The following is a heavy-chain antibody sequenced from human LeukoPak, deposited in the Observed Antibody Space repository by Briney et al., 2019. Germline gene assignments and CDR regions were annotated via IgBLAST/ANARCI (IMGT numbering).Heavy chain of an antibody. CDR3: ARVGDYENSGSQPFDY. V-gene: IGHV3-33*01. J-gene: IGHJ4*02. CDR2: IWRDGSYK. CDR1: GFTFSSFG. Sequence: GGSLRLSCAASGFTFSSFGMHWVRQAPGKGLEWVAVIWRDGSYKYYLDSVKGRFTISRDNAKNTLYLQMNNLRVEDTAVHYCARVGDYENSGSQPFDYWGQGTLVTVSS. D-gene: IGHD3-22*01.